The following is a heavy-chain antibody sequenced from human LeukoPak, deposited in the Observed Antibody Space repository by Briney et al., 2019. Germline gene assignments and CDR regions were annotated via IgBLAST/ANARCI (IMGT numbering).Heavy chain of an antibody. CDR2: ISSSSSTI. CDR1: GFTFSSYS. CDR3: ARAPSGEFLDY. V-gene: IGHV3-48*04. Sequence: GGSLRLSCAASGFTFSSYSMNWVRQAPGKGLEWVSYISSSSSTIYYADSVKGRFTISRDNAKNSLYLQMNSLRAEDTAVYYCARAPSGEFLDYWGQGTLVTVSS. D-gene: IGHD3-10*01. J-gene: IGHJ4*02.